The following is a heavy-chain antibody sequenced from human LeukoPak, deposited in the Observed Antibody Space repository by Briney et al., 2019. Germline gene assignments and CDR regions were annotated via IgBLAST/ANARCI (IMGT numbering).Heavy chain of an antibody. V-gene: IGHV3-30*04. CDR2: ISYNGGRK. D-gene: IGHD3-22*01. CDR3: ARQEARNYYYEGLDY. CDR1: GFSFSGYA. Sequence: GGSLRLSCVASGFSFSGYAIHWVRQAPGKGREWVALISYNGGRKDYADSVKGRFTIDRDNSKKTVYPQMNSLRPDDTAIYFCARQEARNYYYEGLDYWGQGNLVTVSS. J-gene: IGHJ4*02.